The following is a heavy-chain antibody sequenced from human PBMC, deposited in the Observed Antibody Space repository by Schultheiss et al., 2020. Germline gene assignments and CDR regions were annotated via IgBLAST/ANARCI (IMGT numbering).Heavy chain of an antibody. CDR2: ISYDGSNK. CDR3: AKEGHQFYYFDY. Sequence: GGSLRLSCAASGFTFSSYGMHWVRQAPGKGLEWVAVISYDGSNKYYADSVKGRFTISRDNSKNTLYLQMNSLRAEDTAVYYCAKEGHQFYYFDYWGQGTLVNVS. D-gene: IGHD1-1*01. J-gene: IGHJ4*02. CDR1: GFTFSSYG. V-gene: IGHV3-30*18.